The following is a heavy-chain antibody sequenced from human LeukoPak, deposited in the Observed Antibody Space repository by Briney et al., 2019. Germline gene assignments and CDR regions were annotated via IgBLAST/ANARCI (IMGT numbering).Heavy chain of an antibody. CDR2: IYHSGST. D-gene: IGHD4-17*01. CDR3: ARITTVTDWYFYL. CDR1: GGAISSSSHY. Sequence: SDTLSLTCIVSGGAISSSSHYWGWIRQPPGKGLEWIGSIYHSGSTVYNPSLKSRVAISVDTSRNQFSLKLNSVTASDTAVYYCARITTVTDWYFYLWGRGTLVTVSS. V-gene: IGHV4-39*01. J-gene: IGHJ2*01.